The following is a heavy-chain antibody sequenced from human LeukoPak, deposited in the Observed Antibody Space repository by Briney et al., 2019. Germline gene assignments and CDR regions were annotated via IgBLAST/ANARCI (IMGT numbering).Heavy chain of an antibody. CDR1: GGSISSISYY. CDR2: IYYTGST. V-gene: IGHV4-39*07. Sequence: SETLSLTCTISGGSISSISYYWGWIRQPPGKGLEWIGSIYYTGSTNYNPSLKSRVTISVDTSKNQFSLKLSSVTAADTAVYYCASHSGWYRNSQFDYWGQGTLVTVSS. CDR3: ASHSGWYRNSQFDY. D-gene: IGHD6-19*01. J-gene: IGHJ4*02.